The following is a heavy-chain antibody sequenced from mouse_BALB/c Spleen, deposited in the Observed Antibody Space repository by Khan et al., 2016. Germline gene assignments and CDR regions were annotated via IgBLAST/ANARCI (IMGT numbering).Heavy chain of an antibody. CDR3: ARLMIAGWFAY. V-gene: IGHV3-2*02. D-gene: IGHD2-4*01. J-gene: IGHJ3*01. CDR1: GYSITSDYA. CDR2: ISYSGNT. Sequence: EVQLQESGPGLVKPSQSLSLTCTVTGYSITSDYAWNWIRQFPGNKLEWMGYISYSGNTSYNPSLNSRFSITRDTSKNQFFLQLNSVTTEDTATYYCARLMIAGWFAYWGQGTLVTVSA.